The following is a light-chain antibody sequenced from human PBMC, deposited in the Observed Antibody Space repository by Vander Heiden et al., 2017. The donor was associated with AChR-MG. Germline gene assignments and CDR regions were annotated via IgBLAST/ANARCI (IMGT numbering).Light chain of an antibody. J-gene: IGLJ3*02. CDR2: SKN. V-gene: IGLV1-44*01. CDR1: SSNIGSNT. CDR3: AAWDDSLNGWV. Sequence: QSVLTQPPSASGTPGQRVTISCSGSSSNIGSNTVNWYQQLPGTAPKLLIYSKNQRPSGVPDRFSGSKSGTSASLAISGLQSEDEADYYCAAWDDSLNGWVVGGGTKLTVL.